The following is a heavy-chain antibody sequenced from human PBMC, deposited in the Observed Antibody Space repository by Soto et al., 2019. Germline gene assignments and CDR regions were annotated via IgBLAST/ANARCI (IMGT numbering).Heavy chain of an antibody. CDR2: LYSGGSI. J-gene: IGHJ6*02. D-gene: IGHD3-16*01. CDR1: GFTVSDNY. V-gene: IGHV3-53*01. Sequence: LXLSCAASGFTVSDNYIMWVRRAPGKGLGCVSLLYSGGSIYYADSVKGRFTISRDTSKNTLYLQMDSLRTEDTAVYYCARSDRDYSYALNVWGQGTTVTVSS. CDR3: ARSDRDYSYALNV.